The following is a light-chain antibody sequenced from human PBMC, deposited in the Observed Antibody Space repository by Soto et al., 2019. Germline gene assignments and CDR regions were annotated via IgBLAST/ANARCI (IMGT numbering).Light chain of an antibody. CDR3: QQYRTLWT. V-gene: IGKV1-5*03. CDR2: KAS. Sequence: DIQMTQSPSTLPASVGDRVTITCRASQSVNIWLAWYQQKPGKAPKLLISKASILQSGVPSRFSSSGSGTEFTLTINSLPPDDFATYYCQQYRTLWTFGQGTTVEIK. CDR1: QSVNIW. J-gene: IGKJ1*01.